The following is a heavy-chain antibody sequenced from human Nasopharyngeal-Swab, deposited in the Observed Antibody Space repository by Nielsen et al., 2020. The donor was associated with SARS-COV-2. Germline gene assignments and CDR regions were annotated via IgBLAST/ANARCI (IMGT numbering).Heavy chain of an antibody. V-gene: IGHV3-33*06. CDR2: IWYDGSNK. Sequence: WIRQPPGKGLEWVAVIWYDGSNKYYADSVKGRFTISRDNSKNTLYLQMNSLRAEDTAVYYCAKQSWGYSYGYYFDYWGQGTPVTVSS. J-gene: IGHJ4*02. D-gene: IGHD5-18*01. CDR3: AKQSWGYSYGYYFDY.